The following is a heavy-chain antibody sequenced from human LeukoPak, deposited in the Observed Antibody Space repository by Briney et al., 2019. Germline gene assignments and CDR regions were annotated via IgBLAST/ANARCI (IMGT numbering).Heavy chain of an antibody. CDR2: INHSGST. V-gene: IGHV4-34*01. J-gene: IGHJ4*02. CDR3: ARQAPQVVPAAMPPDY. Sequence: PSETLSLTCAVYGGSFSGYYWSWIRQPPGKGLEWIGEINHSGSTNYNPSLKSRVTISVDTSKNQFSLKLSSVTAADTAVYYCARQAPQVVPAAMPPDYWGQGTLVTVSS. CDR1: GGSFSGYY. D-gene: IGHD2-2*01.